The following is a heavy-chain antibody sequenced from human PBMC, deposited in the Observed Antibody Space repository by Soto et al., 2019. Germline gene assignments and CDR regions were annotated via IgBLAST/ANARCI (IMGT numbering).Heavy chain of an antibody. Sequence: GESLKISCKGSGYSLTSYWISWVRQMPGKGLEWMGRIDPSDSYTNYSPSFQGHVTISADKSISTAYLQWSSLKASDTAMYYCARRKKGSSSYYYYYGMDVWGQGTTVTVSS. CDR2: IDPSDSYT. D-gene: IGHD6-6*01. CDR1: GYSLTSYW. V-gene: IGHV5-10-1*01. J-gene: IGHJ6*02. CDR3: ARRKKGSSSYYYYYGMDV.